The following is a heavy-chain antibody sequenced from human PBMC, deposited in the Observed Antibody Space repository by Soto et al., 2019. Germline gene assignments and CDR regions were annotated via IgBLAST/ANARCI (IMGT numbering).Heavy chain of an antibody. V-gene: IGHV4-31*03. CDR2: IYYSGST. CDR1: GGSISSGGYY. J-gene: IGHJ4*02. CDR3: ARKERADFVFDY. Sequence: QVQLQESGPGLVKPSQTLSLTCTVSGGSISSGGYYWSWIRQHPGKGLEWIGYIYYSGSTYYNPSLKSRVTISVDTSKNQYSLKLSSVTAADTAVYYCARKERADFVFDYWGQGTLVTVSS. D-gene: IGHD3-3*01.